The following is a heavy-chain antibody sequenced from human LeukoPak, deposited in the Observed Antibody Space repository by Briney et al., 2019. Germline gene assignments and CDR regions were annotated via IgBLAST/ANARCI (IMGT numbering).Heavy chain of an antibody. Sequence: KTSETLSLTCTVSGGSISINNYYWSWIRQPPGKGLEWIGYIYYSGSTNYNPSLKSRVTISVDTSKNQFSLKLSSVTAADTAVYYCASTYYDILTGPSRLAFDIWGQGTTVTVSS. D-gene: IGHD3-9*01. V-gene: IGHV4-61*05. CDR3: ASTYYDILTGPSRLAFDI. J-gene: IGHJ3*02. CDR2: IYYSGST. CDR1: GGSISINNYY.